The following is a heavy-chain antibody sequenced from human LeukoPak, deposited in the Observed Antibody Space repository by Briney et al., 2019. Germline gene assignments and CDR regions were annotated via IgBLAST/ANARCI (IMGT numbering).Heavy chain of an antibody. J-gene: IGHJ3*02. D-gene: IGHD1-7*01. V-gene: IGHV3-21*01. CDR2: ISSSSSYI. CDR1: GFTFSSYS. CDR3: ARERGYNWNYGDAFDI. Sequence: SGGSLRLSCAASGFTFSSYSMNWVRQAPGKGLEWVSSISSSSSYIYYADSVKGRFTISRDNAKNSLYLQMNSLRAEDTAVYYCARERGYNWNYGDAFDIWGQGTMVTVSS.